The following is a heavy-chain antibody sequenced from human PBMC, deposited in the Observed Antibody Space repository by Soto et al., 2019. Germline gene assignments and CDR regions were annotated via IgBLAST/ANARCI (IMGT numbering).Heavy chain of an antibody. Sequence: SVKVSCKASGGTFSSYAISWVRQAPGQGLEWMGGIIPIFGTANYAQKFQGRVTITADESTSTAYMELSSLRSEDTAVYYCARDSHGSGVLLWFGESYGMDVWGQGTLVTVSS. J-gene: IGHJ6*02. CDR1: GGTFSSYA. CDR2: IIPIFGTA. D-gene: IGHD3-10*01. V-gene: IGHV1-69*13. CDR3: ARDSHGSGVLLWFGESYGMDV.